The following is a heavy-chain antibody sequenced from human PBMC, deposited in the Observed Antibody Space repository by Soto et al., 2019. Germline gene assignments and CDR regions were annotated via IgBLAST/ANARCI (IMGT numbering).Heavy chain of an antibody. CDR2: ISFDGNTQ. D-gene: IGHD2-8*02. J-gene: IGHJ4*02. V-gene: IGHV3-30*03. Sequence: ESGGGVVQPGRSLRLSCAASVFTFSNSGMHWVRQAPGKGLEWVAVISFDGNTQFYADSVKGRFSISRDNSKNTLYLDMNSLRADDAAVYYCTGQIASGHWGQGTLVTVSS. CDR3: TGQIASGH. CDR1: VFTFSNSG.